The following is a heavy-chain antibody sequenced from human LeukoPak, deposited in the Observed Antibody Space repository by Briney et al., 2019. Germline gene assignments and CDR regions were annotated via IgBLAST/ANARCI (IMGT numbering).Heavy chain of an antibody. Sequence: SGGSLRLSCSASGFTFSSFNMNWVRHTPGKGLEWVSYISGSSASSYYADSGKGRFTISRDNAKNSLYLQMNSLRDEDTAIYYCATYPSEVTTGWGRWFDHWGQGTLVTVSS. CDR3: ATYPSEVTTGWGRWFDH. CDR1: GFTFSSFN. D-gene: IGHD1-1*01. CDR2: ISGSSASS. J-gene: IGHJ5*02. V-gene: IGHV3-48*02.